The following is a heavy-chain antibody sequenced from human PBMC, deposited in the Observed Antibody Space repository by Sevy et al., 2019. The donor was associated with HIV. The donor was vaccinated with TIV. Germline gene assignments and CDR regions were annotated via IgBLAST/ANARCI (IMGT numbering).Heavy chain of an antibody. CDR3: ARDTNPRYSSSWYPRDYYYYGMDV. CDR2: ISSSSSYI. J-gene: IGHJ6*02. CDR1: GFTFSSYA. Sequence: GGSLRLSCAASGFTFSSYAMSWVRQAPGKGLEWVSSISSSSSYIYYADSVKGRFTISRDNAKNSLYLQMNSLRAEDTAVYYCARDTNPRYSSSWYPRDYYYYGMDVWGQGTTVTVSS. D-gene: IGHD6-13*01. V-gene: IGHV3-21*01.